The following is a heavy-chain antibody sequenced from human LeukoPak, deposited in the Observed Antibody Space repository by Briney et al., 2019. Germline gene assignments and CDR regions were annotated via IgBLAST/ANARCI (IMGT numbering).Heavy chain of an antibody. V-gene: IGHV4-4*07. CDR3: ARDSRYDFQGHNWFDP. CDR1: GGSISSYY. CDR2: IYTSGST. Sequence: SETLSLTCTVSGGSISSYYWSWIRQPAGKGLEWIGRIYTSGSTNYNPSLKSRVTMSVDTSKNQFSLKLSSVTAADTAVYYCARDSRYDFQGHNWFDPWGQGTLVTVSS. J-gene: IGHJ5*02. D-gene: IGHD3-3*01.